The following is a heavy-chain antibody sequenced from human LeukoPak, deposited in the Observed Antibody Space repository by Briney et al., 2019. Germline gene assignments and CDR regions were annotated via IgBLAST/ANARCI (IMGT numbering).Heavy chain of an antibody. Sequence: SETLSLTCPVSGGSISSYYWSWIRQPPGKGLEWIGYIYYSGSTNYNPSLKSRVTISVDTSKNQFSLKLSSVTAADTAVYYCAMLRGSYVHWGQGTLVTVSS. D-gene: IGHD1-26*01. J-gene: IGHJ4*02. CDR2: IYYSGST. CDR1: GGSISSYY. CDR3: AMLRGSYVH. V-gene: IGHV4-59*01.